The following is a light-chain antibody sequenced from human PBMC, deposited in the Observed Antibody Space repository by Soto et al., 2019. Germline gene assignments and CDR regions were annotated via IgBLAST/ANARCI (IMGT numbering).Light chain of an antibody. J-gene: IGLJ2*01. Sequence: QSALTQPASVSGSPGQSITISCTGTSSDVGGYNYVSWYQQHPGKAPKFMIYEVSNRPSGVSNRFSGSKSGNTASLTISGLQAEDEADYYCSSYTSSRTYVVFGGGTK. V-gene: IGLV2-14*01. CDR1: SSDVGGYNY. CDR3: SSYTSSRTYVV. CDR2: EVS.